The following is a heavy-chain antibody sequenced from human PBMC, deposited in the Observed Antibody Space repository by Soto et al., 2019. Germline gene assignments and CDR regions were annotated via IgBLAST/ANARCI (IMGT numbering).Heavy chain of an antibody. J-gene: IGHJ6*02. CDR3: ANSQEATTVVTRDYYYYGMDV. CDR2: IYYSGST. D-gene: IGHD4-17*01. CDR1: GGSISSGDYY. Sequence: TLSLTCPVSGGSISSGDYYWSWIRQPPGKGLEWIGYIYYSGSTYYNPSLKSRVTISVDTSKNQFSLKLSSVTAADTAVYYCANSQEATTVVTRDYYYYGMDVWGQGTTVTVSS. V-gene: IGHV4-30-4*01.